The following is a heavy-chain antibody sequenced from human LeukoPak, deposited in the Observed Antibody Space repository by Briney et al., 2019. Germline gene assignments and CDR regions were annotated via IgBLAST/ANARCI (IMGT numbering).Heavy chain of an antibody. J-gene: IGHJ4*02. CDR3: ARLWIRMYYFDY. CDR1: GGSISSSSYY. V-gene: IGHV4-39*01. CDR2: IYYSGST. Sequence: SETLSLTCTVSGGSISSSSYYWGWIRQPPGKGLEWIGSIYYSGSTYYNPSLKSRVTISVDTSKNQFSLKLSSVTAADTAVYYCARLWIRMYYFDYGGQGTLVTVSS. D-gene: IGHD5-18*01.